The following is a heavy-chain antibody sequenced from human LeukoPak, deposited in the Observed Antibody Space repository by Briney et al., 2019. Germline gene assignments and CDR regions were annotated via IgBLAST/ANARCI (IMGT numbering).Heavy chain of an antibody. J-gene: IGHJ5*02. V-gene: IGHV1-18*01. CDR3: ARELSFYDFWSGYYGSHNWFDP. CDR2: ISAYNGNT. Sequence: ASVKVSCKASGYTFTSYGISWVRQAPGQGLEWMGWISAYNGNTNYAQKLQGRVTMTTDTSTSTAYMELRSLRSDDTAVHYCARELSFYDFWSGYYGSHNWFDPWGQGTLVTVSS. CDR1: GYTFTSYG. D-gene: IGHD3-3*01.